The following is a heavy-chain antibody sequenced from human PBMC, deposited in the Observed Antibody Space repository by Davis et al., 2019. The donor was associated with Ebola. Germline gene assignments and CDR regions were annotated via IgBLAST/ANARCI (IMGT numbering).Heavy chain of an antibody. V-gene: IGHV3-66*04. CDR1: GFVFRNYV. CDR3: TRHVSGDFWYFDL. D-gene: IGHD4-17*01. J-gene: IGHJ2*01. CDR2: IYRDGRT. Sequence: GGSLRLSCAASGFVFRNYVMSWVRQAPGKGLEWVSVIYRDGRTYHADSVKGRFTISRDNSKNTVYLQMNSLRAEDTAVYYCTRHVSGDFWYFDLWGRGTLVTVSS.